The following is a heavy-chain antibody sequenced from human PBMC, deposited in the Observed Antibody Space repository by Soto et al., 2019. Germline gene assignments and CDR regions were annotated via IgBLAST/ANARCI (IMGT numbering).Heavy chain of an antibody. J-gene: IGHJ4*02. CDR1: SASFSKYY. Sequence: AETLSLTCTVSSASFSKYYWSWIRQPPGKGLEWIGYIYFNVNTNYNPSLKRRVTISIDTSKKQISLNLTSVTDADTAVYYCASVTFGGVVLAHWGQGTLVTVSS. D-gene: IGHD3-16*01. CDR2: IYFNVNT. V-gene: IGHV4-59*01. CDR3: ASVTFGGVVLAH.